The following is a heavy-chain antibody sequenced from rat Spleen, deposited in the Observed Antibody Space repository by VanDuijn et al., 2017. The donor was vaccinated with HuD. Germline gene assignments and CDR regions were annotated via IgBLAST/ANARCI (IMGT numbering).Heavy chain of an antibody. CDR3: ARRSGVPDF. J-gene: IGHJ2*01. D-gene: IGHD4-3*01. CDR1: GFTFSNYY. Sequence: EVQLVESGGGLVQPGNSLKLSCAASGFTFSNYYMAWVRQAPKKGLEWVATISYDGSTTYYGDSVKGRFTISRDNAESTLYLQMDSLRSEDTATYYCARRSGVPDFWGQGVMVTVSS. CDR2: ISYDGSTT. V-gene: IGHV5-7*01.